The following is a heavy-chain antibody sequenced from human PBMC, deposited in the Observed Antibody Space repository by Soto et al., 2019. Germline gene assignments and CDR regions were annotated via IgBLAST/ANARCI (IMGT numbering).Heavy chain of an antibody. Sequence: EVQLVESGGGLVQPGGSLRLSCAASGFTFSSYSMNWVRQAPGKGLEWVSYISSSSSTIYYADSVKGRFTISRDNAKNSLYLQMNRLRAEDTAVYYCARDEPLSEDGWFDYWGQGTLVTVSS. CDR2: ISSSSSTI. CDR1: GFTFSSYS. J-gene: IGHJ4*02. CDR3: ARDEPLSEDGWFDY. V-gene: IGHV3-48*01.